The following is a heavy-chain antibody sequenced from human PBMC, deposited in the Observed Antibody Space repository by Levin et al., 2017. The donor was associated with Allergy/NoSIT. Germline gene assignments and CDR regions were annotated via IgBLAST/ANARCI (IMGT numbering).Heavy chain of an antibody. CDR3: AREIAAAEKPFDY. CDR2: INPNSGGT. V-gene: IGHV1-2*02. CDR1: GYTFTGYY. Sequence: GESLKISCKASGYTFTGYYMHWVRQAPGQGLEWMGWINPNSGGTNYAQKFQGRVTMTRDTSISTAYMELSRLRSDDTAVYYCAREIAAAEKPFDYWGQGTLVTVSS. J-gene: IGHJ4*02. D-gene: IGHD6-13*01.